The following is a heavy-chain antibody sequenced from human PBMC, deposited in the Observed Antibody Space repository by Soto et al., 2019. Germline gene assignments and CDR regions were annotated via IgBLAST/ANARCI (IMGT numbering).Heavy chain of an antibody. J-gene: IGHJ4*02. CDR3: ARDLGPAMGYYFDY. V-gene: IGHV3-30-3*01. CDR1: GFTFSSYA. Sequence: QVQLVESGGGVVQPGRSLRLSCAASGFTFSSYAMHWVRQAPGKGLEWVAVISYDGSNKYYADSVKGQFTISRDNSKNTLYLQMNSLRAEDTAVYYCARDLGPAMGYYFDYWGQGTLVTVSS. D-gene: IGHD5-18*01. CDR2: ISYDGSNK.